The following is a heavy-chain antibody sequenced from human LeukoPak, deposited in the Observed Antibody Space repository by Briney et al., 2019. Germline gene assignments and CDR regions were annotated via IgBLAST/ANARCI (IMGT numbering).Heavy chain of an antibody. Sequence: GGSLRLSCAASGFTFSTYTIHWVRQAPGQGLEYVSAISANGGSTYYADSVKGRFTISRDNSKNTVYLQMGSLRPEDMAVYYCARAMIGSRYFDWLSHPFDYWGQGTLVTVSS. CDR3: ARAMIGSRYFDWLSHPFDY. CDR2: ISANGGST. CDR1: GFTFSTYT. J-gene: IGHJ4*02. V-gene: IGHV3-64*02. D-gene: IGHD3-9*01.